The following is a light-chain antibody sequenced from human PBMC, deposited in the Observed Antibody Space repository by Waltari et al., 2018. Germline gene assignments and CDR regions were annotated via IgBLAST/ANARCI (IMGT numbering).Light chain of an antibody. Sequence: QSVLTQPPSASATPGQRVTISCSGSSSNIGTNTVNWYQQLPGTAPKLLIYSNTPRPSGVPDRFPGSKSGTSASLAISGLQSEDETDYYCAAWDDSLQGPVFGGGTKVTVL. J-gene: IGLJ2*01. V-gene: IGLV1-44*01. CDR3: AAWDDSLQGPV. CDR2: SNT. CDR1: SSNIGTNT.